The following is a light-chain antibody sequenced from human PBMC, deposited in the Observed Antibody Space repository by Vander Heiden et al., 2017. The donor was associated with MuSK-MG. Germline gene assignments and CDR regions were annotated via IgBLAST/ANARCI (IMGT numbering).Light chain of an antibody. CDR1: QDTDTY. CDR2: SAS. CDR3: QKENRAVIT. J-gene: IGKJ4*01. V-gene: IGKV1-27*01. Sequence: DIQMTQSPSSLTASVGDRVTITCRASQDTDTYLAWFQQRPGEVPKLLIYSASILQSGVPSRFSGSGSGRDFTLTISGLQPEDDATYYCQKENRAVITFGGGTRLEI.